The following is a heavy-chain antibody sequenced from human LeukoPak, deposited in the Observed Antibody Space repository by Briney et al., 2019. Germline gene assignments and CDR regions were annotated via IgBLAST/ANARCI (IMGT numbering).Heavy chain of an antibody. CDR1: GGSISISSYY. V-gene: IGHV4-39*01. Sequence: SETLSLTCTVSGGSISISSYYWGWVRQPPGKGLEWIGSIYYSGSTYYNPSLKSRVTISVDTSKNQFSLKLSSVTAADTAVYYCARLGCSSASCYPGNWGQGTLVTVSS. J-gene: IGHJ4*02. CDR2: IYYSGST. CDR3: ARLGCSSASCYPGN. D-gene: IGHD2-2*01.